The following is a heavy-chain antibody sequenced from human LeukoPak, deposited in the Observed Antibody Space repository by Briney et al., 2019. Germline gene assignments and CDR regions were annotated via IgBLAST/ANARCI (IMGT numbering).Heavy chain of an antibody. D-gene: IGHD1-14*01. J-gene: IGHJ4*02. V-gene: IGHV3-23*01. CDR2: ISGSGGST. Sequence: GGSLRLSCAASGFTFSSYAMSWVRQAPGKGLKWVSAISGSGGSTYYADSVKGRFTISRDNSKNTLYLQMNSLRAEDTAVYYCAKADTSPFKPNFDYWGQGTLVTVSS. CDR1: GFTFSSYA. CDR3: AKADTSPFKPNFDY.